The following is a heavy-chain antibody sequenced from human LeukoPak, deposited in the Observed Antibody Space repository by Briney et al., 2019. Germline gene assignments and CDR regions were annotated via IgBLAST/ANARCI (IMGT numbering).Heavy chain of an antibody. Sequence: GASVTVSCKASGYTFTIYYIHWVRQAPGQGLEWMGSIYPNSGGANFAQNFQGRVTLTRDTSSSTAYLELTRLRSDDTAVYYCAREGKIVGASFGYWGQGTLVTVSS. CDR2: IYPNSGGA. CDR3: AREGKIVGASFGY. J-gene: IGHJ4*02. V-gene: IGHV1-2*02. D-gene: IGHD1-26*01. CDR1: GYTFTIYY.